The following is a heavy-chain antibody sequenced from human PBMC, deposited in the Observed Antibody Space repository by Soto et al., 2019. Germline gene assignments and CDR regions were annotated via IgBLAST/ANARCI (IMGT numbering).Heavy chain of an antibody. J-gene: IGHJ5*02. D-gene: IGHD6-13*01. V-gene: IGHV4-39*01. CDR3: ARCGGDIAAAIWFDP. CDR1: GGSISSSSYY. CDR2: IYYSGST. Sequence: QLQLQESGPGLVKPSETLSLTCTVSGGSISSSSYYWGWIRQPPGKGLEWIGSIYYSGSTYYNPSLKSRVTISVDTSKNQFSLKLSSVTAADTAVYYCARCGGDIAAAIWFDPWGQGTLVTVSS.